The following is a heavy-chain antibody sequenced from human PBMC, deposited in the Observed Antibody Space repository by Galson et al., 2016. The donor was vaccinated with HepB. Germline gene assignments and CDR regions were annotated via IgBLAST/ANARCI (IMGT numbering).Heavy chain of an antibody. J-gene: IGHJ6*02. Sequence: SLRLSCAASGFTIRDYSMNWVRQAPGKGLEWVSYISNTGSTIYYADSVKGRFTISRDNAKKSLFLQMHSLRDEDTAVYYCARDRGCTRNSCYKWAHYYHYGLDVWGQGTTVTVSS. CDR3: ARDRGCTRNSCYKWAHYYHYGLDV. CDR1: GFTIRDYS. CDR2: ISNTGSTI. D-gene: IGHD2-2*01. V-gene: IGHV3-48*02.